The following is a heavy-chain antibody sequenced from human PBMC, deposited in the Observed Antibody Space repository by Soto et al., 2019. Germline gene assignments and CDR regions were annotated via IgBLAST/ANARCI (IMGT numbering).Heavy chain of an antibody. Sequence: SGTLALTSGVPGAALNRGNYYWGWFRQVPGKGLEWIGHIYVTGAVDYNPSLRDRITISQDTSERQFSLNLRLVTAADTAVYYCARLRIATNNYKWFDPWGQGTLVTVSS. D-gene: IGHD2-21*01. CDR1: GAALNRGNYY. CDR3: ARLRIATNNYKWFDP. CDR2: IYVTGAV. V-gene: IGHV4-31*11. J-gene: IGHJ5*02.